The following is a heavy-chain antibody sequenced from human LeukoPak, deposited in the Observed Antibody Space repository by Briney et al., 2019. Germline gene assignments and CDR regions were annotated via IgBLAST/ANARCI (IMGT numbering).Heavy chain of an antibody. J-gene: IGHJ4*02. CDR2: IYYSGST. V-gene: IGHV4-31*03. CDR1: GGSISSGGYY. D-gene: IGHD6-13*01. Sequence: PSETLSLTCTVSGGSISSGGYYWSWIPQHPGKGLEWIGYIYYSGSTYYNPSLKSRVTISVDTSKNQFSLKLSSVTAADTAVYYCATTLPGIAAAGQGYWGQGTLVTVSS. CDR3: ATTLPGIAAAGQGY.